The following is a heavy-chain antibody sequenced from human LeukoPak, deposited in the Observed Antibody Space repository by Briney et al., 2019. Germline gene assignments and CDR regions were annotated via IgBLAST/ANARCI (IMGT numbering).Heavy chain of an antibody. V-gene: IGHV5-51*01. CDR2: IYPGDSDT. D-gene: IGHD3-22*01. CDR3: ARRERYYDSSGFPSPSYYFDY. Sequence: GESLKISCKGSGYTFTNYWIAWVRQMPGKGLEWMGIIYPGDSDTTYSPSFQGQVTISADRSISTAYLQWSSLKASDTAMYYCARRERYYDSSGFPSPSYYFDYWGQGTLVTVSS. CDR1: GYTFTNYW. J-gene: IGHJ4*02.